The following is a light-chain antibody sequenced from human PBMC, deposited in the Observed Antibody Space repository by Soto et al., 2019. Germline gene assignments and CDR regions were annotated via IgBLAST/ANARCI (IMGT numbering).Light chain of an antibody. CDR1: QSISNW. Sequence: DIQMPQSPSTLSASVGDRVTITCRASQSISNWLAWYQQKPGKAPKLLIYDASSLESGVPSRFSGSGFGTDFTLTISRLEPEDFALYYCQHYAGGSRITFGQGTRLEIK. CDR3: QHYAGGSRIT. CDR2: DAS. J-gene: IGKJ5*01. V-gene: IGKV1-5*01.